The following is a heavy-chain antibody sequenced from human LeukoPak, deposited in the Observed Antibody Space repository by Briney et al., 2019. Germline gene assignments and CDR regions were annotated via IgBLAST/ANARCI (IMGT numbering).Heavy chain of an antibody. CDR1: GFTFSTYA. Sequence: GGSLRLSCAASGFTFSTYAMNWVRQAPGKGLEWVSSISSSRSNIYYADSVKGRFTISRDNSKNTLYLQMNSLRAEDTAVYYCARDSYDYVWGSYRYNWYFDFWGRGTLVTVSS. D-gene: IGHD3-16*02. J-gene: IGHJ2*01. CDR3: ARDSYDYVWGSYRYNWYFDF. CDR2: ISSSRSNI. V-gene: IGHV3-21*04.